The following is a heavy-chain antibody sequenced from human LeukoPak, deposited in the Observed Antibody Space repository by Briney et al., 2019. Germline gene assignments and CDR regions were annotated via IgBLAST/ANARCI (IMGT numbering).Heavy chain of an antibody. CDR3: ARDLRAVASSGAY. Sequence: GASVKVSCKASGYTFTGYYMHWVRQAPGQGLEWMGWINPNSGGTNYAQKFQGWVTMTRDTSISTAYMELSRLRSDDTAVYYCARDLRAVASSGAYWGQGTLVTVSS. CDR2: INPNSGGT. CDR1: GYTFTGYY. V-gene: IGHV1-2*04. J-gene: IGHJ4*02. D-gene: IGHD6-19*01.